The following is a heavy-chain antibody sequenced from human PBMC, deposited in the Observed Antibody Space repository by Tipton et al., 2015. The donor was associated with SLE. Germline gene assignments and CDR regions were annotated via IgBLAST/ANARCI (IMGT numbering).Heavy chain of an antibody. J-gene: IGHJ3*01. V-gene: IGHV4-59*11. Sequence: TLSLTCTVSAGSISSHYWTWIRQPPGRGLEWIGYVHYTGNTNYNSSLKSRVTIPVDTSMNQFSLILTSVTPADTAVYYCARDLIKAPPYGFDVWGQGTMVTVSS. CDR3: ARDLIKAPPYGFDV. CDR2: VHYTGNT. D-gene: IGHD3-22*01. CDR1: AGSISSHY.